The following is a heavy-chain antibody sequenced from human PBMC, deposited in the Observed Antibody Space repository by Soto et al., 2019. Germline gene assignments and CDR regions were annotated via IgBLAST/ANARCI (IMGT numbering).Heavy chain of an antibody. V-gene: IGHV3-23*01. J-gene: IGHJ6*03. D-gene: IGHD2-2*01. CDR2: LGGDGFTT. CDR3: AKALRPSLNFFYYMDV. Sequence: EVQLLESGGNLVEPGGSLRLSCVVSGFTFGSYAMSWVRQAPEKGPEWVAILGGDGFTTYYADSVRGRFTISGDKSKSTLFLQMNSLRADDTGVYYCAKALRPSLNFFYYMDVWGRGTSVIFSS. CDR1: GFTFGSYA.